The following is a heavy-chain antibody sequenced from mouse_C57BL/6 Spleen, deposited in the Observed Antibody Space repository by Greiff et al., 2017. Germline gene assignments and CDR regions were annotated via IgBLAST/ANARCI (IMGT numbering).Heavy chain of an antibody. D-gene: IGHD1-1*01. CDR1: GYTFTSYW. V-gene: IGHV1-74*01. CDR2: IHPSDSDT. J-gene: IGHJ1*03. Sequence: VQLKQPGAELVKPGASVKVSCKASGYTFTSYWMHWVKQRPGQGLEWIGRIHPSDSDTNYNQKFKGKATLTVDKSSSTAYMQLSSLTSEDSAVYYCAIEMITTEDWYFDVWGTGTTVTVSS. CDR3: AIEMITTEDWYFDV.